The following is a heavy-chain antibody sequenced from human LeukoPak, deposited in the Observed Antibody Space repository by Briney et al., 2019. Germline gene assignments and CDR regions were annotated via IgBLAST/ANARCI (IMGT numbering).Heavy chain of an antibody. CDR2: ISGSGGST. CDR1: GFTFSSYA. Sequence: GGSLRLSCAASGFTFSSYAMSWVRQAPGKGLEWVSAISGSGGSTYYADSVKGRFTISRDNSKNTLYLQMNSLRAEDTAVYYCAKDWGLLWFGELSAFDYWGQGTLVTVSS. D-gene: IGHD3-10*01. V-gene: IGHV3-23*01. J-gene: IGHJ4*02. CDR3: AKDWGLLWFGELSAFDY.